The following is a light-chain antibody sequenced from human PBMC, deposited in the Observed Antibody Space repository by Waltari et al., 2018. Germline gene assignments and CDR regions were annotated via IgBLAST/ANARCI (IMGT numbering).Light chain of an antibody. J-gene: IGLJ2*01. CDR3: QVWDSNLVV. CDR2: KDT. V-gene: IGLV3-9*01. Sequence: SYDLTQPLSVSVALGQTARITCGGSYIGNKPVHWYQQKPGQTPVLVIYKDTNRASGTPERFSASKSGNTATLTISGVQAGDDADYYCQVWDSNLVVFGGGTKLTVL. CDR1: YIGNKP.